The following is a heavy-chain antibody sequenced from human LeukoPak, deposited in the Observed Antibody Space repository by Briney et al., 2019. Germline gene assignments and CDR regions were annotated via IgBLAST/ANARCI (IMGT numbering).Heavy chain of an antibody. V-gene: IGHV3-21*01. CDR3: ARDLSNYYGSGSYGVDY. CDR1: GFTFSSYS. CDR2: ISSSSSYI. Sequence: GGSLRLSCAASGFTFSSYSMNWVRQAPGKGLEWVSSISSSSSYIYYADSVKGRFTISRDNVKNSLYLQMNSLRAEDTAVYYCARDLSNYYGSGSYGVDYWGQGTLVTVSS. D-gene: IGHD3-10*01. J-gene: IGHJ4*02.